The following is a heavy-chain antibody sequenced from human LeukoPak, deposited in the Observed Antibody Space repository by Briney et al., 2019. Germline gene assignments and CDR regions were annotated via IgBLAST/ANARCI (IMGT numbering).Heavy chain of an antibody. CDR3: AREVVIVPDYFYYGLDV. V-gene: IGHV3-11*01. D-gene: IGHD2/OR15-2a*01. CDR1: GFTFGDYY. CDR2: ISSRGDSL. J-gene: IGHJ6*02. Sequence: GGSLRLSCAASGFTFGDYYMTWIRQAPGKGLEWLSFISSRGDSLYYADSVRGRFTISRDNANNSLFPQMNSLRAEDTAVYYCAREVVIVPDYFYYGLDVWGQGTTVSVSS.